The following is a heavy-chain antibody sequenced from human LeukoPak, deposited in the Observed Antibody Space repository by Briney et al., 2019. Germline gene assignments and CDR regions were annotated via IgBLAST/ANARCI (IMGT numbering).Heavy chain of an antibody. D-gene: IGHD6-13*01. Sequence: ASVKVSCKASGGTFSSYAISWVRQAPGQGLEWMGGIIPIFGTANCAQKFQGRVTITADKSTSTAYMELSSLRSEDTAVYYCARVIAAAGTPDYYYGMDVWGKGTTVTVSS. CDR2: IIPIFGTA. CDR1: GGTFSSYA. J-gene: IGHJ6*04. CDR3: ARVIAAAGTPDYYYGMDV. V-gene: IGHV1-69*06.